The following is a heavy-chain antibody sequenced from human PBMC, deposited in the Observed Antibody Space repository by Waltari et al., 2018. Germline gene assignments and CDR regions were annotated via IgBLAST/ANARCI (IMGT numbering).Heavy chain of an antibody. CDR3: ARYRSHGDNPYFDY. CDR1: GGSISSGGYS. Sequence: QLQLQESGSGLVKPSQTLPLPCAVSGGSISSGGYSWSWIEQPPGKGLEWIGYIYHSGSTYYNPSLKSRVTISVDRSKNQFSLKLSSVTAADTAVYYCARYRSHGDNPYFDYWGQGTLVTVSS. D-gene: IGHD4-17*01. J-gene: IGHJ4*02. CDR2: IYHSGST. V-gene: IGHV4-30-2*01.